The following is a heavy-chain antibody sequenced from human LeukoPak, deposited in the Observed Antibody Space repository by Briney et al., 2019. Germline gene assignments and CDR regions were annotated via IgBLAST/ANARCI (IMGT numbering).Heavy chain of an antibody. CDR1: GFTFSSYG. D-gene: IGHD3-22*01. CDR3: AKPVYYDSSGYYGASGAFDY. V-gene: IGHV3-33*05. Sequence: GGSLRLSCAASGFTFSSYGMHWVRQAPGKGLEWVAVISYDGSNKYYADSVKGRFTISRDNSKNTLYLQMNSLRAEDTAVYYCAKPVYYDSSGYYGASGAFDYWGQGTLVTVSS. CDR2: ISYDGSNK. J-gene: IGHJ4*02.